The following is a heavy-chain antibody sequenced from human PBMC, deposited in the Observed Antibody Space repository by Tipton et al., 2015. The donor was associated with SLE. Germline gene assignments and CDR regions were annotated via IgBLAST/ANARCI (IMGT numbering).Heavy chain of an antibody. CDR1: GFTFTAYT. V-gene: IGHV4-38-2*01. D-gene: IGHD6-19*01. Sequence: GSLKLSCAASGFTFTAYTMTWIRQTPGKGLEWIGSVSHSGSTYYNPSLRGRITISVDTSKNHFSLKLTSVTAADTAVYYCARDGAVDATGSWGQGTLVTVSS. CDR3: ARDGAVDATGS. J-gene: IGHJ5*02. CDR2: VSHSGST.